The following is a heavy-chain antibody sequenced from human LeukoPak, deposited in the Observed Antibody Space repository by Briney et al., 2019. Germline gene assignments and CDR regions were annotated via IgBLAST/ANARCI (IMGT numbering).Heavy chain of an antibody. D-gene: IGHD1-26*01. J-gene: IGHJ4*02. CDR2: TYYRSKWSS. CDR3: ARSQTGGTFDY. Sequence: SQTLSLTCAISGDIVASNSTACNWIRQSPSRGLEWLGRTYYRSKWSSGYAESVKSRITINPDTSKNQFSLHLKSVTPEDTAVYYCARSQTGGTFDYWGQGALVTVSS. V-gene: IGHV6-1*01. CDR1: GDIVASNSTA.